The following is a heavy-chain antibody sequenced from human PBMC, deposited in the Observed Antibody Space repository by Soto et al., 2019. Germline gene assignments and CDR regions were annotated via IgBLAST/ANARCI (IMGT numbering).Heavy chain of an antibody. V-gene: IGHV3-23*01. CDR2: ISRNGGST. J-gene: IGHJ2*01. Sequence: EVQLLESGGGLLQPGGSLRLSCAASGFTFRSYAMNWVRQAPGKGLEWVSGISRNGGSTYYADPVKGRFTIPRDNSKNTLYLQMNSLRAEDTALYYCAKDNGPPGTTDWYFDFWGRGTLVSVSS. D-gene: IGHD2-8*01. CDR1: GFTFRSYA. CDR3: AKDNGPPGTTDWYFDF.